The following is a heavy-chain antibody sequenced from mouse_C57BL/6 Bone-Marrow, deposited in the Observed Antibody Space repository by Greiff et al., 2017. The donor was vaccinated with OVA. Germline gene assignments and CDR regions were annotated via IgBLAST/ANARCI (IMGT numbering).Heavy chain of an antibody. D-gene: IGHD2-4*01. CDR3: ARHPPYDYDVGGYAMDY. V-gene: IGHV5-6*02. CDR1: GFTFSSYG. Sequence: DVMLVESGGDLVKPGGSLKLSCAASGFTFSSYGMSWVRQTPDKRLEWVATISSGGSYTYYPDSVKGRFTISRDNAKNTLYLQMSSLKSEDTARYYCARHPPYDYDVGGYAMDYWGQGTSVTVSS. CDR2: ISSGGSYT. J-gene: IGHJ4*01.